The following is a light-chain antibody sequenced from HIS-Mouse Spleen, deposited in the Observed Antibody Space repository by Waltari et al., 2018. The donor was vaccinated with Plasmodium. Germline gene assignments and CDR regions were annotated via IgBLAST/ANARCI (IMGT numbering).Light chain of an antibody. CDR1: ALPKKY. V-gene: IGLV3-10*01. J-gene: IGLJ3*02. Sequence: SYELTQPPSVSVSPGQTARITCSGDALPKKYAYWYQQKSGQAPVLVNYEDSKRPYGLPEGFSGSSSGTMATLTIRGAQVEDEADYYCYSTDSSGNHRVFGGGTKLTVL. CDR2: EDS. CDR3: YSTDSSGNHRV.